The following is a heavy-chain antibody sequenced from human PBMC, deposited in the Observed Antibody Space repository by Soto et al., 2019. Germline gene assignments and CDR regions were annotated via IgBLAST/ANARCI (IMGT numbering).Heavy chain of an antibody. Sequence: GGSLRLSCAASGFTFSSYGMHWVRQAPGKGLEWVAVISYDGSNKYYADSVKGRFTISRDNSKNTLYLQMNSLRAEDTAVYYCAKDLGGAPWYWGQGTLVTVSS. V-gene: IGHV3-30*18. J-gene: IGHJ4*02. CDR2: ISYDGSNK. CDR3: AKDLGGAPWY. CDR1: GFTFSSYG. D-gene: IGHD1-26*01.